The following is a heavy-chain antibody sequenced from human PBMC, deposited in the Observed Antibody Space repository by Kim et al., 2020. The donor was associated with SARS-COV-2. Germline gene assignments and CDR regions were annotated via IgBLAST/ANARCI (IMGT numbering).Heavy chain of an antibody. J-gene: IGHJ4*02. D-gene: IGHD2-21*02. Sequence: SETLSLTCSVSGGSISSYYLSWMRQPPGKGLEWIGYTHYSGSTTYNPSLESRVTVSAETSKSHFSLKLSSVTAADTAVYYCALEAYGRDWRRFDYWGQGTLVTVSS. CDR1: GGSISSYY. V-gene: IGHV4-59*12. CDR2: THYSGST. CDR3: ALEAYGRDWRRFDY.